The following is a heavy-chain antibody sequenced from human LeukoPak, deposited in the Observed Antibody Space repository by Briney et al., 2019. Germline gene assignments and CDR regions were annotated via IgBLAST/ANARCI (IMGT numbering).Heavy chain of an antibody. V-gene: IGHV3-30*18. CDR3: ANGYYYGSGSYYKEAFDI. D-gene: IGHD3-10*01. J-gene: IGHJ3*02. CDR1: GFTFSNHG. Sequence: GRSLRLSCAAPGFTFSNHGMHWVRQAPGKGLEWVVVISYDGSNKYYADSVKGRFTISRDNSKNTLYLQMNSLRAEDTAVYYCANGYYYGSGSYYKEAFDIWGQGTMVTVSS. CDR2: ISYDGSNK.